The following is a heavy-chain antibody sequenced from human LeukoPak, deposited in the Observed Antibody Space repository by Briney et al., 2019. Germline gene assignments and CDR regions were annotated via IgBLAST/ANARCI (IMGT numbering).Heavy chain of an antibody. CDR1: GYTITGYY. Sequence: ASVKVSCKASGYTITGYYMHRVRQAPGQGLEWMGGLNPNSGGTNYAQKFQGRVTMTRDTSISTAYMELSRLRTDDTAVYYCAREGHYGSGSYYNISYFDYWGQGTLVTVSS. CDR2: LNPNSGGT. D-gene: IGHD3-10*01. V-gene: IGHV1-2*02. J-gene: IGHJ4*02. CDR3: AREGHYGSGSYYNISYFDY.